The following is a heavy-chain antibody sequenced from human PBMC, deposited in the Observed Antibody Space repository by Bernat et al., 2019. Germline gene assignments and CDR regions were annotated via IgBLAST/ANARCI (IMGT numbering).Heavy chain of an antibody. CDR3: AHRPLGGGYFDY. Sequence: QITLKESGPTLVKPTQTLTLTCTFSGFSLNSSGVGVGWIRQPPGKALEWLALIYWDDDRRYSPSLKSRLTITKDTSENQVVLTMTNMDPVDTATYYCAHRPLGGGYFDYWGQGTLVTVSS. V-gene: IGHV2-5*02. J-gene: IGHJ4*02. CDR2: IYWDDDR. CDR1: GFSLNSSGVG. D-gene: IGHD3-16*01.